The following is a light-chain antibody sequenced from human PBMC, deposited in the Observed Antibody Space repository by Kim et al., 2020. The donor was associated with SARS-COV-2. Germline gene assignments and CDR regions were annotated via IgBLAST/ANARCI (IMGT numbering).Light chain of an antibody. CDR1: TSDVGRYNY. V-gene: IGLV2-14*03. Sequence: QSALTQPASVSGSPGQSITISCTGTTSDVGRYNYVSWYQQHPGKAPKLMIYDVSKRPSGVSYRFSASKSGNMASLTISGLQAEDEADYYCSSYTTSSTWVFGGGTKLTVL. CDR3: SSYTTSSTWV. CDR2: DVS. J-gene: IGLJ3*02.